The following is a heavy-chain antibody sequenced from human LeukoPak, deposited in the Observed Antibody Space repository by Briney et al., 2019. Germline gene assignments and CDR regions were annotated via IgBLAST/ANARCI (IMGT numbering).Heavy chain of an antibody. J-gene: IGHJ3*01. Sequence: AVNVSCKPSVYILTGKCMHWGRQAPVQGLEGGEWLNPNTGGTYYTQKFQGRVTMTRDTSVTTAYMELSRLSSDDTAIYYCAREGITITLRAFDVWGQGTEVAVSS. CDR2: LNPNTGGT. CDR3: AREGITITLRAFDV. D-gene: IGHD3-9*01. CDR1: VYILTGKC. V-gene: IGHV1-2*02.